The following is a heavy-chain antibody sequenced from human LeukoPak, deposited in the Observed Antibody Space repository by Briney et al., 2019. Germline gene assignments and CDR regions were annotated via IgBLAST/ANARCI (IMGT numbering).Heavy chain of an antibody. D-gene: IGHD2-2*01. CDR2: ISTYNGNT. V-gene: IGHV1-18*04. CDR1: GYNFDRYG. J-gene: IGHJ4*02. Sequence: ASVKVSCKGSGYNFDRYGVNWVRQAPGQGLEWVGWISTYNGNTFYAQKFEGRVTMTTDTSTNTVYMDLRSLRSDDTAVYYCARDLEHCRNIICSNSAYWGQGTLVTVTS. CDR3: ARDLEHCRNIICSNSAY.